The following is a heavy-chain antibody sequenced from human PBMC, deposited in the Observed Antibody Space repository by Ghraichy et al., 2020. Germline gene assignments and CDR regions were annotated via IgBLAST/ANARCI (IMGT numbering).Heavy chain of an antibody. Sequence: SETLPLTCAVYGGSFSGYYWSWIRQPPGKGLEWIGEINHSGSTNYNPSLKSRVTISVDTSKNQFSLKLSSVTAADTAVYYCGRETPYYYDSSGHTHAFDIWGQGTMVTVSS. J-gene: IGHJ3*02. CDR3: GRETPYYYDSSGHTHAFDI. D-gene: IGHD3-22*01. V-gene: IGHV4-34*01. CDR1: GGSFSGYY. CDR2: INHSGST.